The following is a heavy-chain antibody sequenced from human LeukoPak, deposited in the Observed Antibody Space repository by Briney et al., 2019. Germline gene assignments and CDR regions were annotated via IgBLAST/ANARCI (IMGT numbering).Heavy chain of an antibody. CDR3: ARGSRDGYNFGWFDP. D-gene: IGHD5-24*01. CDR2: IYYSGST. Sequence: SETLSLTCTVSGGSISSYYWSWIRQPPGKGLEWIGYIYYSGSTNCNPSLKSRVTISVDTSKNQFSLKLSSVTAADTAVYYCARGSRDGYNFGWFDPWGQGTLVTVSS. CDR1: GGSISSYY. V-gene: IGHV4-59*01. J-gene: IGHJ5*02.